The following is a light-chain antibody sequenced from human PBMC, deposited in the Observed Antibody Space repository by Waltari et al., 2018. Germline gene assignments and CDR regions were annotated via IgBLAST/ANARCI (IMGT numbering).Light chain of an antibody. CDR3: SSYTSSSTLV. Sequence: QSALTQPASVSGSPGQSITISCTGTSSDVGDFNYVSWYQKHPVKAPKLLIYEVSNRPAGISHRFSGSKSGSTASLTISVLQAEDEADYYCSSYTSSSTLVFGGGTKLTVL. CDR2: EVS. CDR1: SSDVGDFNY. V-gene: IGLV2-14*03. J-gene: IGLJ2*01.